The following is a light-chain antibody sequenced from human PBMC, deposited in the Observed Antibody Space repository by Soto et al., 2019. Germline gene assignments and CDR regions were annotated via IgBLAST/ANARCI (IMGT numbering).Light chain of an antibody. CDR1: QSISSY. CDR2: ASA. Sequence: DIPMTQSPSSLSASVGDRVPITYQASQSISSYLNWYQHKPGTAPKQLSYASASLQSGVTASFSRSGPGTDFTLIISSVRAEDFATYYCLHSYNTRTLGQGTNADIK. J-gene: IGKJ1*01. V-gene: IGKV1-39*01. CDR3: LHSYNTRT.